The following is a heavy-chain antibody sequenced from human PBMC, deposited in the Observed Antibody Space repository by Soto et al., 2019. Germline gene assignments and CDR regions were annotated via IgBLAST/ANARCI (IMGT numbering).Heavy chain of an antibody. J-gene: IGHJ5*02. CDR3: AKHSSSWYFGPNNWFDP. D-gene: IGHD6-13*01. CDR1: GGSISSGGYS. V-gene: IGHV4-30-2*01. Sequence: SETLSLTCAVSGGSISSGGYSWSWIRQPPGKGLEWIGYIYHSGSTYYNPSLKSRVTISVDTSKNQFSLKLSSVTAADTAVYYCAKHSSSWYFGPNNWFDPWGQGTLVTVSS. CDR2: IYHSGST.